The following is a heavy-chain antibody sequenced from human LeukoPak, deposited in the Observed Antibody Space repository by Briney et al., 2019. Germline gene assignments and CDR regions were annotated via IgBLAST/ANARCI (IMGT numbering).Heavy chain of an antibody. Sequence: PSETLFLTCTVSGGSISSSSYYWGWIRQPPGKGLEWIGSIYYSGSTYYNPSLKSRVTISVDTSKNQFSLKLSSVTAADTAVYYCARQRGSGWYPGGFDYWGQGTLVTVSS. CDR1: GGSISSSSYY. CDR2: IYYSGST. D-gene: IGHD6-19*01. V-gene: IGHV4-39*01. CDR3: ARQRGSGWYPGGFDY. J-gene: IGHJ4*02.